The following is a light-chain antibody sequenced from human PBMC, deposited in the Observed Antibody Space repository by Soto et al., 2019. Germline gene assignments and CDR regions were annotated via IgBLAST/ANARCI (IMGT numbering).Light chain of an antibody. CDR2: GDN. J-gene: IGLJ1*01. CDR3: QSYDISLHNYV. Sequence: QLVLTQPPSVSGAPGQRVSISCTGSTSNIGAPYDVHWYQHLPGTAPKLLIYGDNNRPSGVPDRFSGSKSGTSASLAITRLQAEYEADYYCQSYDISLHNYVFGTGTKVTVL. V-gene: IGLV1-40*01. CDR1: TSNIGAPYD.